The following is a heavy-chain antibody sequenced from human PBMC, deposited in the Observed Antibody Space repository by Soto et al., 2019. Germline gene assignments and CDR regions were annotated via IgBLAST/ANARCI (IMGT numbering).Heavy chain of an antibody. Sequence: EVRLLESGGGLAQPGGSRRLSCAASGFTFSSSAMNWVRQAPGKGLEWVSSIRVGGGDTFYADSVRGRFTVSRDISRNTLYLQMNSLTREARSIYYCAKCSVGTVRTSGWCNGFDPWGQGTLVTVSS. V-gene: IGHV3-23*01. CDR3: AKCSVGTVRTSGWCNGFDP. CDR2: IRVGGGDT. CDR1: GFTFSSSA. D-gene: IGHD6-19*01. J-gene: IGHJ5*02.